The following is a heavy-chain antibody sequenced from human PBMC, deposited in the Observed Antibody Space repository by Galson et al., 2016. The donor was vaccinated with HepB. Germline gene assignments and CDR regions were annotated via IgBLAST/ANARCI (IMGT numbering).Heavy chain of an antibody. D-gene: IGHD1-20*01. CDR3: ARDNWDDAGCSVDH. J-gene: IGHJ4*02. CDR1: GFTFSNYW. Sequence: SLRLSCAASGFTFSNYWMHWVRQAPGKGLVWVSRISSDGLTTTYADSVKGRFTISRDNGRNTLYLEMNSLRAEDTAVYYCARDNWDDAGCSVDHWGQGTLVTVSS. V-gene: IGHV3-74*03. CDR2: ISSDGLTT.